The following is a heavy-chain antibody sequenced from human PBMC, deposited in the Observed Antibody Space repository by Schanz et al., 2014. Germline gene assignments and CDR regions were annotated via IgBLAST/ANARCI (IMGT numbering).Heavy chain of an antibody. D-gene: IGHD3-10*01. CDR3: ARGVRVRGIIIDY. CDR2: ITSTSRYI. J-gene: IGHJ4*02. CDR1: GFTFSNYT. V-gene: IGHV3-21*01. Sequence: EVQLVESGGGLVKPGGSLRLSCAASGFTFSNYTMYWVRQAPGKGLEWVSSITSTSRYIYYADSLKGRFTISRDNAKNSVYLQMNSLRYEDTAEYYCARGVRVRGIIIDYWGPGTLVTVSS.